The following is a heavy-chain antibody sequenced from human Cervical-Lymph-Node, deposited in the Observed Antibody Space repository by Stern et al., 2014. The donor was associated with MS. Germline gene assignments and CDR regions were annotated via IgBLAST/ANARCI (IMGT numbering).Heavy chain of an antibody. D-gene: IGHD5-24*01. CDR3: AKAKMATDPGSFDY. V-gene: IGHV3-9*01. Sequence: MQLVQSGGGLVQPGRSLRLSCAASGFTFDDYAMHWVRQAPGKGLEWVSGISWNSGSIGYADSVKGRFTISRDNAKNSLYLQMNSLRAEDTALYYCAKAKMATDPGSFDYWGQGTLVTVSS. CDR2: ISWNSGSI. J-gene: IGHJ4*02. CDR1: GFTFDDYA.